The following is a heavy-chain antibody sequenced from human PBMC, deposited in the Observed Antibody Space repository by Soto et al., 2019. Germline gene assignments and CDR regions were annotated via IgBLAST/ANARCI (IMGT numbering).Heavy chain of an antibody. CDR3: ARDRIIAAAFHFDY. D-gene: IGHD6-13*01. J-gene: IGHJ4*02. Sequence: GASVKVSCKASGYTFTSYGISWVRQAPGQGLEWMGWISAYNGNTNYAQKLQGRVTMTTDTSTSTAYMELRSLRSDDTAVYYCARDRIIAAAFHFDYWGQGTLVPSPQ. CDR2: ISAYNGNT. V-gene: IGHV1-18*04. CDR1: GYTFTSYG.